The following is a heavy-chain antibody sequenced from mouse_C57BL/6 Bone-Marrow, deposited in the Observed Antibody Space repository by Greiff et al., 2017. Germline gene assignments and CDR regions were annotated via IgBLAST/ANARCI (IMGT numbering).Heavy chain of an antibody. J-gene: IGHJ3*01. CDR2: IYPGDGDT. Sequence: VQLQESGPELVKPGASVKISCKASGYAFSSSWMNWVKQRPGKGLEWIGRIYPGDGDTNYNGKFKGSATLTAGKSSSTAYMQLSSLTSEDSAVYFCARRYYYGSNYGVFAYWGQGTLVTVSA. D-gene: IGHD1-1*01. CDR3: ARRYYYGSNYGVFAY. CDR1: GYAFSSSW. V-gene: IGHV1-82*01.